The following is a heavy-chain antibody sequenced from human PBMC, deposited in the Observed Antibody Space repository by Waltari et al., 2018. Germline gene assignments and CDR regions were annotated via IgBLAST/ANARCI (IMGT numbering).Heavy chain of an antibody. V-gene: IGHV3-7*04. CDR2: IKEDGSEK. CDR1: KFTLTSYW. CDR3: ARWQYAFDY. Sequence: EVQSVESGGGLAQPGGSLRLSCVVSKFTLTSYWMSWVRQAPGKGLEWVANIKEDGSEKYYADSVKGRFTISRDNAKNSLYLQMNSLRAEDTAVYYCARWQYAFDYWGQGTLVTVSS. J-gene: IGHJ4*02. D-gene: IGHD2-2*01.